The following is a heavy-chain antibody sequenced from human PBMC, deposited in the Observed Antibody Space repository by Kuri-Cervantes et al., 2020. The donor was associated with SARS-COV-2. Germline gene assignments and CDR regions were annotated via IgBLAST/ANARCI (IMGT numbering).Heavy chain of an antibody. CDR3: ASEILDY. CDR1: GYSFSSYW. CDR2: IYPGGSDT. V-gene: IGHV5-51*01. Sequence: GESLKISCKGSGYSFSSYWIGWVRQMPGKGLEWMGIIYPGGSDTRYSPSFQGQVTISRDNAKNSLYLQMNSLRAEDTAVYYCASEILDYWGQGTLVTVSS. J-gene: IGHJ4*02. D-gene: IGHD5-24*01.